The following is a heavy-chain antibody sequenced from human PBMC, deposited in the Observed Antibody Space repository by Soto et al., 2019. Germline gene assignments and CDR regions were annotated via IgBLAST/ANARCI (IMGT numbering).Heavy chain of an antibody. Sequence: ASVKVSCEASGYTFTSYYMHWVRQAPGQGLEWMGIINPSGGSTSYAQKFQGRVTMTRDTSTSTVYMELSSLRSEDTAVYYCARVPHRPSSLGPYYYGMDVWGQGTTVTVSS. J-gene: IGHJ6*02. CDR1: GYTFTSYY. CDR2: INPSGGST. CDR3: ARVPHRPSSLGPYYYGMDV. V-gene: IGHV1-46*03.